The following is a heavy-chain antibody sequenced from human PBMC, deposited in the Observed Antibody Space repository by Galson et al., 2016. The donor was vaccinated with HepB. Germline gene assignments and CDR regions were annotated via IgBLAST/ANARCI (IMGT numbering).Heavy chain of an antibody. D-gene: IGHD2-15*01. V-gene: IGHV3-30*02. J-gene: IGHJ6*02. Sequence: VKGRFTISRDNAKNTLYLQMNSLRAEDTAVYYCAKDARYCSGASSTYGMDVWGQGTTVTVSS. CDR3: AKDARYCSGASSTYGMDV.